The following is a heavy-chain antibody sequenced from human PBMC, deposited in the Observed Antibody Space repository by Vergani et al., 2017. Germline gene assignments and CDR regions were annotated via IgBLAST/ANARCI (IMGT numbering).Heavy chain of an antibody. V-gene: IGHV3-23*01. D-gene: IGHD4-11*01. CDR3: AKETRGGYSNYYMDV. J-gene: IGHJ6*03. CDR2: LSASDRRT. CDR1: GFTFIMHA. Sequence: EVQLLESGGGLVQPGGSLRLSCAASGFTFIMHAMSWVRQAPGKGLEWVSTLSASDRRTHYADSVKGRFTISRDNSKNTLYLQMNSLRAEDTAVYYCAKETRGGYSNYYMDVWGKGTTVTVSS.